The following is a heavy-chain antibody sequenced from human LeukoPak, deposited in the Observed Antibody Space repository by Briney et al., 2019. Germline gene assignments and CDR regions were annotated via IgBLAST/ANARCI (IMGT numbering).Heavy chain of an antibody. Sequence: GRSLRLSCAASGFTFDDYAMHWVRQAPGKGLEWVSGISWNSGSIGYADSVKGRFTISRDNAKNSLYLQMNSLRAEDTALYYCAKDIQGYCGGDCSNDAFDIWGQGTMVTVSS. D-gene: IGHD2-21*02. V-gene: IGHV3-9*01. CDR1: GFTFDDYA. CDR2: ISWNSGSI. J-gene: IGHJ3*02. CDR3: AKDIQGYCGGDCSNDAFDI.